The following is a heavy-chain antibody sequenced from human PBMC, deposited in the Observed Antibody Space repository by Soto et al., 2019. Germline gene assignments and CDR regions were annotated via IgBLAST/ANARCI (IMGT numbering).Heavy chain of an antibody. V-gene: IGHV3-30-3*01. CDR1: GFTFSSYA. J-gene: IGHJ4*02. CDR2: ISYDGSNK. Sequence: GGSLRLSCAASGFTFSSYAMHWVRQAPGKGLEWVAVISYDGSNKYYADSVKGRFTISRDNSKNTLYLQMNSLRAEDTAVYYCARDDLYSSSSEFDYWGQGTLVTVSS. CDR3: ARDDLYSSSSEFDY. D-gene: IGHD6-6*01.